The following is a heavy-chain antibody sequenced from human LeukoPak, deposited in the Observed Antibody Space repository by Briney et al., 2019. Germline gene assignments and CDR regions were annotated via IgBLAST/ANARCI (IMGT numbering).Heavy chain of an antibody. CDR3: TRPFPGIAVAGTGFDY. J-gene: IGHJ4*02. D-gene: IGHD6-19*01. CDR1: GFTFGDYA. CDR2: IRSKAYGGTT. Sequence: PGGSLRLSCTASGFTFGDYAMSWFRQAPGKGLEWVGFIRSKAYGGTTEYAASVKGRFTISRDDSKSIAYLQMNSLKTEDTAVYYCTRPFPGIAVAGTGFDYWGQGTLLTVSS. V-gene: IGHV3-49*03.